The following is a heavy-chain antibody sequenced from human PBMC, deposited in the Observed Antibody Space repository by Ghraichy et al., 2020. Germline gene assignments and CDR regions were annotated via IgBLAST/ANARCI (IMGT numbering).Heavy chain of an antibody. J-gene: IGHJ4*02. CDR3: ARDPSNTSGRFTYFDS. CDR1: GYTFTHHS. D-gene: IGHD3-22*01. V-gene: IGHV1-18*04. CDR2: ISNYNGDT. Sequence: ASVKVSCKASGYTFTHHSITWVRQAPGQGLEWMGWISNYNGDTKFSQKFQGRVTMTTDASTTTAYMELRSLRFDDTAVYYCARDPSNTSGRFTYFDSWGQGTLVTVSS.